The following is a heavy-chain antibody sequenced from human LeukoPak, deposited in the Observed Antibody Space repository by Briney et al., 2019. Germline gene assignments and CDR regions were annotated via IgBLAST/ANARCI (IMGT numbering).Heavy chain of an antibody. CDR2: IIPIFGTA. V-gene: IGHV1-69*06. D-gene: IGHD3-10*01. CDR3: ARGWGGSGSYYPPSFDY. Sequence: SVKVSCKASGYTFTSYDINWVRQAPGQGLEWMGGIIPIFGTANYAQKFQGRVTITADKSTSTAYMELSSLRSEDTAVYYCARGWGGSGSYYPPSFDYWGQGTLVTVSS. J-gene: IGHJ4*02. CDR1: GYTFTSYD.